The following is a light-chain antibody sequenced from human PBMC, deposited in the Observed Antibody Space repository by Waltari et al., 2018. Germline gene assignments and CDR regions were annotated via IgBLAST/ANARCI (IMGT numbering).Light chain of an antibody. CDR2: DTS. CDR1: QSLASNS. V-gene: IGKV3-20*01. CDR3: QQYRSPPWT. Sequence: DIVLTQSPGTLSLSPGERATLSCRASQSLASNSLAWYHQKPGQPPRLLIYDTSSRATGIPDRFSGSGSVTDFTLTISGLEPEDLAVYYCQQYRSPPWTFGQGTKVEIK. J-gene: IGKJ1*01.